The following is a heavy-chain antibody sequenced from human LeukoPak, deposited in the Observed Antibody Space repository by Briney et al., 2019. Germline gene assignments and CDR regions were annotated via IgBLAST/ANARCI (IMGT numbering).Heavy chain of an antibody. V-gene: IGHV3-48*01. D-gene: IGHD4-17*01. Sequence: AGGSLRLSCAASGFTFSSYSMNWVRQAPGKGLEWVSYISSSSSTIYYADSVKGRFTISRDNSKHTLYLQMNNLRAEDTAVYYCAKAFVTTLTTFDYWGQGILVTVSS. CDR1: GFTFSSYS. J-gene: IGHJ4*02. CDR3: AKAFVTTLTTFDY. CDR2: ISSSSSTI.